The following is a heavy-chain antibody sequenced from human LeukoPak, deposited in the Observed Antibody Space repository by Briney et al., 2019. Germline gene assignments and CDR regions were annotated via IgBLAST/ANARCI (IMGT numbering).Heavy chain of an antibody. CDR3: ARDGYERMWGRYFQQ. V-gene: IGHV3-30-3*01. CDR1: GFTFSSYA. Sequence: PGGSLRLSCAASGFTFSSYAMHWVRQAPGKGLEWVAVISYDENNKYYADSVKGRFTISRDNSKNTLYLQMNSLRAEDTDVYYCARDGYERMWGRYFQQWGQGTLVIVSS. J-gene: IGHJ1*01. CDR2: ISYDENNK. D-gene: IGHD3-16*01.